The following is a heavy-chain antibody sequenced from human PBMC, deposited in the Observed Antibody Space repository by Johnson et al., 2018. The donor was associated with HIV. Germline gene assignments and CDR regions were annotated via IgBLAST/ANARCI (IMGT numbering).Heavy chain of an antibody. CDR1: GFTFSSYA. V-gene: IGHV3-74*02. CDR2: ISSDGSST. D-gene: IGHD2-15*01. J-gene: IGHJ3*02. Sequence: VQLVESGGGLVQPGGSLRLSCAASGFTFSSYAMHWVRQAPGKGLVWVSRISSDGSSTSYADSVKGRFTISRENAKNSLYLQMNSLRAGDTAVYYCAKGQVVVAATSAFDIWGQGTMVTVSS. CDR3: AKGQVVVAATSAFDI.